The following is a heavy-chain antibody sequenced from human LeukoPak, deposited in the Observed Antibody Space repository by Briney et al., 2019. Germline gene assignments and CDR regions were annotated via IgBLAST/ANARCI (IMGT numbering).Heavy chain of an antibody. D-gene: IGHD3-10*01. CDR2: ISVSGTTI. J-gene: IGHJ4*02. V-gene: IGHV3-48*03. CDR1: GFTFSDYE. Sequence: GGSLRLSCAASGFTFSDYEMNWVRQAPGKGLEWLSHISVSGTTIYYADSVKGRFTISRDNAKNSLYLQMNSLRAEDTAVYYCARDIVGGGDYWGQGTLVTVSS. CDR3: ARDIVGGGDY.